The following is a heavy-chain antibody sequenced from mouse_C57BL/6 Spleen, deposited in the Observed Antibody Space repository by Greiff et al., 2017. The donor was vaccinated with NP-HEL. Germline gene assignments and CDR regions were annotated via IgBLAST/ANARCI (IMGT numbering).Heavy chain of an antibody. CDR3: ARVYYGSSYFDY. Sequence: VQLQQSGAELVKPGASVKISCKASGYAFSSYWMNWVKQRPGKGLEWIGQIYPGDGDTNYNGKFKGKATLTADKSSSTAYMQLSSLTSEDSAVYFCARVYYGSSYFDYWGQGTTLTVSS. D-gene: IGHD1-1*01. CDR1: GYAFSSYW. V-gene: IGHV1-80*01. J-gene: IGHJ2*01. CDR2: IYPGDGDT.